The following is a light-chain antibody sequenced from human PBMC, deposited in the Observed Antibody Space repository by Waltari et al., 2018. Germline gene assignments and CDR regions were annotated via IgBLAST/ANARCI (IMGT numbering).Light chain of an antibody. V-gene: IGKV1-39*01. CDR3: QQSYSTVLT. Sequence: DIQMTHSPSSLSASVGDRVPITCRASQSIGASLNWYQQKLGRPPKLLIYAASNLQTGVPSRFRGSGSGTDFSLTISNLQPEDLATYYCQQSYSTVLTFGEGTKVETK. CDR1: QSIGAS. CDR2: AAS. J-gene: IGKJ4*01.